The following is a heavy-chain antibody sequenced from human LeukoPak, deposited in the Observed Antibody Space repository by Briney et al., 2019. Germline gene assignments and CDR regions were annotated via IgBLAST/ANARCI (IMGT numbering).Heavy chain of an antibody. CDR2: ISSSSSYI. CDR1: GFTFSSYS. Sequence: GGSLRLSCAASGFTFSSYSMNWVRQAPGKGLEWVSSISSSSSYIYYADSVKGRFTISRDNAKNSLYLQMNSLRAEDTAVYYCAREGIAAARGAFDIWGQGTMVTVSS. J-gene: IGHJ3*02. V-gene: IGHV3-21*01. D-gene: IGHD6-13*01. CDR3: AREGIAAARGAFDI.